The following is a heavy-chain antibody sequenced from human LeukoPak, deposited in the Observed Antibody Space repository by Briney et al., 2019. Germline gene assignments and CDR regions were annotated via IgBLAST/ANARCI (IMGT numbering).Heavy chain of an antibody. CDR1: GFTFDDYG. J-gene: IGHJ5*02. V-gene: IGHV3-20*04. CDR2: INWNGGST. Sequence: GGSLRLSCAASGFTFDDYGMSWVRQAPGKGLEWVSGINWNGGSTGYADSVKGRFTISRDNAKNSLYLQMNSLRAEDTAVYYCARVRKDYYDSTGYWAELYNWFDPWGQGTLVTVSS. CDR3: ARVRKDYYDSTGYWAELYNWFDP. D-gene: IGHD3-22*01.